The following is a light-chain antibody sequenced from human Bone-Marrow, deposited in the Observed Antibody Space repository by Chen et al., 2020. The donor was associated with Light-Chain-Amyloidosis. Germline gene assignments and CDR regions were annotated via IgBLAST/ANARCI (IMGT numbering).Light chain of an antibody. Sequence: EIVFTQSPGTLSLSPGEGANLSCRASQTISSNYLTWYQQKFGQAPRLLIYGSSSRATGIPDRFTGSGSGTDCPLTINRLEPEDFAMYYCQQYGTSPLTFGGGTKVEIQ. V-gene: IGKV3-20*01. CDR3: QQYGTSPLT. CDR1: QTISSNY. J-gene: IGKJ4*01. CDR2: GSS.